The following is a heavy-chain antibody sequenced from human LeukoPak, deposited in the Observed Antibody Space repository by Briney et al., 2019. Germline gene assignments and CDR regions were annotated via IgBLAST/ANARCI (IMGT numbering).Heavy chain of an antibody. J-gene: IGHJ4*02. Sequence: ASVKVSCKASGYTFTSYGITWVRQAPGQGLEWMGWISAYSGNTNYAQRLQGRVTMTTDTSTGTAYMELRSLRSDDTAVYYCARERYSNYIDYWGQGTLVTVSS. CDR3: ARERYSNYIDY. D-gene: IGHD4-11*01. CDR1: GYTFTSYG. CDR2: ISAYSGNT. V-gene: IGHV1-18*01.